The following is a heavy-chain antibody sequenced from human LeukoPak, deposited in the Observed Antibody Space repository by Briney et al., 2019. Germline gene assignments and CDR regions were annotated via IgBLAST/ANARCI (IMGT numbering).Heavy chain of an antibody. CDR3: ARGTHRRIAAAGTWYFDY. J-gene: IGHJ4*02. CDR1: GGSISSYY. CDR2: IYYSGST. Sequence: PSETLSLTCTVSGGSISSYYWSWIRQPPGKGLEWIGYIYYSGSTNYNPSLKSRVTISVDTSKNQFSLKLSSVTAADTAVYYCARGTHRRIAAAGTWYFDYWGQGTLVTVSS. D-gene: IGHD6-13*01. V-gene: IGHV4-59*01.